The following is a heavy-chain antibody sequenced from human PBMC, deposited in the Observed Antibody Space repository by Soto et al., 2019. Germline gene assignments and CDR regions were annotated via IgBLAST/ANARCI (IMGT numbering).Heavy chain of an antibody. V-gene: IGHV1-69*01. D-gene: IGHD3-22*01. Sequence: QVQLVQSGAEVRKPGSSVKVSCKASGGTFSRHAISWVLQAPGQGLEWMGGIIPIFGTASHAQKFQGRVTIIADESTSTVYMELSSLRSEDTAMYYCARGWGYDSNDYYYAYWGQGTLVIVSS. CDR1: GGTFSRHA. CDR2: IIPIFGTA. CDR3: ARGWGYDSNDYYYAY. J-gene: IGHJ4*02.